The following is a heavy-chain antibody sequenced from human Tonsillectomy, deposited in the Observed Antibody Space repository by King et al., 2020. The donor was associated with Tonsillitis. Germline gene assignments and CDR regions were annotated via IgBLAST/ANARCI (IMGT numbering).Heavy chain of an antibody. D-gene: IGHD2-2*01. J-gene: IGHJ5*02. CDR3: AREHCSSTSCYLFDP. CDR1: GFTVSSNY. Sequence: VQLVESGGGLIQPGGSLRLSCAASGFTVSSNYMSWVRQAPGKGLEWVSVIFSGGRTYYADSVQGRFTIPRENSKNTLYLQMNSLRAEDTAVYYCAREHCSSTSCYLFDPWGQGTLVTVSS. V-gene: IGHV3-53*01. CDR2: IFSGGRT.